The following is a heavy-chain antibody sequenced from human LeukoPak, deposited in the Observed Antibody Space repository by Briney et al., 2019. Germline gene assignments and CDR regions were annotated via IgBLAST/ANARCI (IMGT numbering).Heavy chain of an antibody. D-gene: IGHD3-16*01. CDR3: ARDLGGY. Sequence: GGSLRLSCTASGFTFSSYGMHWVRQAPGKGLEWVAFIRYDGNNKYYADSVKGRFTISRDNAKNSLYLQMNSLKAEDTAVYYCARDLGGYWGQGTLVTVSS. CDR1: GFTFSSYG. V-gene: IGHV3-30*02. J-gene: IGHJ4*02. CDR2: IRYDGNNK.